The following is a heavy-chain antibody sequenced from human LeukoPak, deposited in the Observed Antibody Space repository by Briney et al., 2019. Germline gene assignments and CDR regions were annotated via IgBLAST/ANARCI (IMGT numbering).Heavy chain of an antibody. V-gene: IGHV3-33*03. D-gene: IGHD5-24*01. CDR1: GFTFSSYG. CDR2: IRYDGSNE. J-gene: IGHJ1*01. Sequence: PGRSLRLSCAASGFTFSSYGMHWVRQAPGKGLEWVSFIRYDGSNEYYADSVKGRFTISRDNAKNSLYLQMNSLRAEDTAVYYCVTKWRWLQFWGQGTLVTVSS. CDR3: VTKWRWLQF.